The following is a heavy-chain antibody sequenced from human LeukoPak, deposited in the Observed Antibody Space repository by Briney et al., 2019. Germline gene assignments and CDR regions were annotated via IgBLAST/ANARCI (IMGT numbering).Heavy chain of an antibody. Sequence: GGSLRLSCVASGFTFSDYAMNWVRQAPGKGLEWVSTFKTNYNQVYYAESVRGRFTISTDNSKNTAYLQMNSLRVEDTALYYCARSAPDYTRFDFWGQGALVTVSS. CDR2: FKTNYNQV. V-gene: IGHV3-23*05. D-gene: IGHD4-11*01. J-gene: IGHJ4*02. CDR1: GFTFSDYA. CDR3: ARSAPDYTRFDF.